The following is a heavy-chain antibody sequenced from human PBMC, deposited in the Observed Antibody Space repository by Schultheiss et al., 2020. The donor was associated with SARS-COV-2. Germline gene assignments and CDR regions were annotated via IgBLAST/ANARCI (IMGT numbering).Heavy chain of an antibody. J-gene: IGHJ4*02. V-gene: IGHV1-46*01. Sequence: ASVKVSCKASGYTFTGYYMHWVRQAPGKGLEWMGIINPSGGSTSYAQKFQGRVTMTRNTSISTAYMELSSLRSEDTAVYYCAKGNSWYRSYDYWGQGTLVTVSS. D-gene: IGHD6-13*01. CDR2: INPSGGST. CDR1: GYTFTGYY. CDR3: AKGNSWYRSYDY.